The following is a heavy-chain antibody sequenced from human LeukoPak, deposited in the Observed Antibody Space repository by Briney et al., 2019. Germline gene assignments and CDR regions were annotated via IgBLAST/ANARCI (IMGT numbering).Heavy chain of an antibody. J-gene: IGHJ4*02. CDR1: GFTFSDYY. D-gene: IGHD6-19*01. Sequence: GGSLRLSCAASGFTFSDYYMSWIRQAPGKGLEWVSYISSSGSTIYYADSVKGRFTISRDNSKNTLYLQMNSLRAEDTAVYYCAKYFGGWYEDYWGQGTLVTVSS. CDR3: AKYFGGWYEDY. V-gene: IGHV3-11*01. CDR2: ISSSGSTI.